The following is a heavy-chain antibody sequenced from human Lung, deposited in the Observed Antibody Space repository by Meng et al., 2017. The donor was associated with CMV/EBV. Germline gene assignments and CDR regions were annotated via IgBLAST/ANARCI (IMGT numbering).Heavy chain of an antibody. CDR1: ISSSNW. Sequence: ISSSNWWSWARQPPRKGLEWIGEIYHSGSTNYNPSLKSRVTISVDKSKNQFSLKLSSVTAADTAVYYCARDFSDIVVVPAAMGGFDPWGQGTLVTVSS. CDR2: IYHSGST. J-gene: IGHJ5*02. CDR3: ARDFSDIVVVPAAMGGFDP. D-gene: IGHD2-2*01. V-gene: IGHV4-4*02.